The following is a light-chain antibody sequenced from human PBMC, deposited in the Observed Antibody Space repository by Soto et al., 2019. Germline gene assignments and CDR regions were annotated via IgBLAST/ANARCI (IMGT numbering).Light chain of an antibody. Sequence: EVVMRQSPAPLSVSPGERAPPSCRASQSVSSNLAWYQQKPGQAPRLLIYGASTRATGIPARFSGSGSGTEFTLTISSLQSEDFAVYYCQQYNNWPPWTFGQGTKVEIK. V-gene: IGKV3-15*01. J-gene: IGKJ1*01. CDR3: QQYNNWPPWT. CDR1: QSVSSN. CDR2: GAS.